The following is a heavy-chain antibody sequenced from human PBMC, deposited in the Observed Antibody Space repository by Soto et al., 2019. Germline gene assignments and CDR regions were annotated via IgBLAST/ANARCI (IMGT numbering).Heavy chain of an antibody. CDR2: ISGSGGST. Sequence: GGSLRLSCAASGFTFSSYAVSWVRQAPGKGLEWVSAISGSGGSTYYADSVKGRFTVSRDNAKNSLFLLLNSLRAEDTAVYYSSRDTVWAFDYWGQGTLVTVSS. V-gene: IGHV3-23*01. CDR3: SRDTVWAFDY. CDR1: GFTFSSYA. D-gene: IGHD4-4*01. J-gene: IGHJ4*02.